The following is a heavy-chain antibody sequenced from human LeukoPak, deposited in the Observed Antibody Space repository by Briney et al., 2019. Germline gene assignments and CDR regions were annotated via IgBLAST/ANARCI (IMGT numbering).Heavy chain of an antibody. CDR2: ISYDGSNK. Sequence: PGRSLRLSCAPSGFTFSSYGMHWVRQAPGKGLEWVAVISYDGSNKYYADSVKGRFTISRDNSKNTLYLQMNSLRAEDTAVYYCAKDLASSGWLGAFDIWGQGTMVTVSS. J-gene: IGHJ3*02. CDR1: GFTFSSYG. CDR3: AKDLASSGWLGAFDI. D-gene: IGHD6-19*01. V-gene: IGHV3-30*18.